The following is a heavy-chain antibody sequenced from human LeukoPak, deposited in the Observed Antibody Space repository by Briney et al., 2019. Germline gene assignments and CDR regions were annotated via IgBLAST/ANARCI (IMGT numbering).Heavy chain of an antibody. CDR3: ARDLAEQLVYSFDY. D-gene: IGHD6-13*01. Sequence: GGSLRLSCAASGFTFSSYGMHWVRQAPGKGLEWVAFIRYDGSNKYYADSVKGRFTISRDNSKNTLYLQMNSLRAADTAVYYCARDLAEQLVYSFDYWGQGTLVTVSS. CDR1: GFTFSSYG. J-gene: IGHJ4*02. V-gene: IGHV3-30*02. CDR2: IRYDGSNK.